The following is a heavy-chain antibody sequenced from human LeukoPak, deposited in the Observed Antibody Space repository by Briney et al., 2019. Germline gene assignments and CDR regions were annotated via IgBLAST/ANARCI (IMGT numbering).Heavy chain of an antibody. D-gene: IGHD3-10*01. Sequence: GGSLRLSCAASGFTFSSYSMNWVHQAPGKGLEWVSYISSSSVTIYYADSVKGRFTISRDNAKNSLYLQMNSLRDEDTAVYYCARVYGSGSPPDYWGQGTLVTVSS. CDR3: ARVYGSGSPPDY. J-gene: IGHJ4*02. CDR2: ISSSSVTI. V-gene: IGHV3-48*02. CDR1: GFTFSSYS.